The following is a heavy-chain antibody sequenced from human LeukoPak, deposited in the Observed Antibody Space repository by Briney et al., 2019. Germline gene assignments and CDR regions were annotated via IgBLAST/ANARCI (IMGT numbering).Heavy chain of an antibody. CDR2: INPGGGST. V-gene: IGHV1-46*01. CDR1: GYTFTGYY. J-gene: IGHJ2*01. CDR3: ARDIPTNYDSSGNHNLYFDL. D-gene: IGHD3-22*01. Sequence: GASVKVSCKASGYTFTGYYMHWVRQAPGQGLEWMGIINPGGGSTSYAQKFQGRVTKTRDMSTSTVYMELSSLRSEDTAVYYCARDIPTNYDSSGNHNLYFDLWGRGTLVTVSS.